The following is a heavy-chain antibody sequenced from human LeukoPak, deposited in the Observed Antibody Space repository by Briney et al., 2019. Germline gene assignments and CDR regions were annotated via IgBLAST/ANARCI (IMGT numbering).Heavy chain of an antibody. CDR1: GWSFSNYY. CDR3: AREIKDCGGDCYLFDY. CDR2: INHSGST. Sequence: PSETLSLTCAVYGWSFSNYYWSWIRQPPGKGLEWIGEINHSGSTNYNPSLKSRVTIPVDTSKNQFSLKLTSVTAADTAVYYCAREIKDCGGDCYLFDYWGQGTLVTVSS. J-gene: IGHJ4*02. V-gene: IGHV4-34*01. D-gene: IGHD2-21*02.